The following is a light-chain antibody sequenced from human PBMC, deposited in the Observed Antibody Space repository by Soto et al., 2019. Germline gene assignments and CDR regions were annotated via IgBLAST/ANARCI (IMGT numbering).Light chain of an antibody. CDR2: KAS. Sequence: DIQMTQSPSTLSACVGDRVTIACRASQNINCCLGWYQQKPGKSPKLLMYKASTLETGVPSRFFGSGSGTEFTLTISSLQPDDFATYYCHQYNNYPGTFGQGTKVDIK. CDR1: QNINCC. CDR3: HQYNNYPGT. J-gene: IGKJ1*01. V-gene: IGKV1-5*03.